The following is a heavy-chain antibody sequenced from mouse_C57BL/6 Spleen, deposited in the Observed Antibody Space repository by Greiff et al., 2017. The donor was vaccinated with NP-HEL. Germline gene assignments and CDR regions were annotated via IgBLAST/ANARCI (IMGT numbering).Heavy chain of an antibody. J-gene: IGHJ1*03. CDR1: GYAFTNYL. Sequence: VQLQQSGAELVRPGTSVKVSCKASGYAFTNYLIEWVKQRPGQGLEWIGVINPGSGGTNYNEKFKGKATLTADKSSSTAYMQLSSLTSEDSAVYFCARERITTVVADWYFDVWGTGTTVTVSS. CDR2: INPGSGGT. CDR3: ARERITTVVADWYFDV. D-gene: IGHD1-1*01. V-gene: IGHV1-54*01.